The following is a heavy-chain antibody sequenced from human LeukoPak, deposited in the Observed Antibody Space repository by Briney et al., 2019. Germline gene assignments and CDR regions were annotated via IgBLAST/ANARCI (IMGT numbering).Heavy chain of an antibody. V-gene: IGHV4-61*02. Sequence: PSETLSLTCTVSGGSISSGSYYWSWIRQPAGKGLEWIGRIYTSGSTNYNPSLKSRVTISVDTSKNQFSLKLSSVTAADTAVYYCARDYDSSGPLGDYFDYWGQGTLVTVSS. CDR3: ARDYDSSGPLGDYFDY. D-gene: IGHD3-22*01. J-gene: IGHJ4*02. CDR1: GGSISSGSYY. CDR2: IYTSGST.